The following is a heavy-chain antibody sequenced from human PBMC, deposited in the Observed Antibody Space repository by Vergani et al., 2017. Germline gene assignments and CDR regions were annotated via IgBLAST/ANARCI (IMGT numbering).Heavy chain of an antibody. J-gene: IGHJ4*02. CDR3: AKDPVLGISGVDY. Sequence: EVQLLESGGGLVQPGGSLRLSCAASGFTVSSNYMSWVRQAPGKGLEWVSAISGSGGSTYYADSVKGRFTISRDNSKNTLYLQMNSLRAEDTAVYYCAKDPVLGISGVDYWGQGTLVTVSS. CDR1: GFTVSSNY. D-gene: IGHD2-15*01. CDR2: ISGSGGST. V-gene: IGHV3-23*01.